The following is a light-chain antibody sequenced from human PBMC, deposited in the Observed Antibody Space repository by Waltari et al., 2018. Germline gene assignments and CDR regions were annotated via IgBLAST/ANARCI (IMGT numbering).Light chain of an antibody. CDR2: GAS. V-gene: IGKV3-20*01. CDR3: QHYVRLPAT. CDR1: QSVSRD. Sequence: EIVLTQSPGSLSSSPGDRVTISTRSSQSVSRDLAWYQQKLGQAPRLIIFGASNRATGITDRFSGSGSETDFSLTISRLEPEDFTVYYYQHYVRLPATFGRGTKVEIK. J-gene: IGKJ1*01.